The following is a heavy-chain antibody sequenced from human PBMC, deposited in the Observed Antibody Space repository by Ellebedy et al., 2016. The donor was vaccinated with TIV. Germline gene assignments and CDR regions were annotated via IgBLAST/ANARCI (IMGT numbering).Heavy chain of an antibody. CDR2: ISGSGGST. V-gene: IGHV3-23*01. J-gene: IGHJ4*02. CDR1: GFTFSSYA. CDR3: AHALSVDWFAFDY. Sequence: GESLKISXAASGFTFSSYAMSWVRQAPGKGLEWVSAISGSGGSTYYADSVKGRFTISRDNSKNTLYLQMNSLRAEDTAVYYCAHALSVDWFAFDYWGQGTLVTVSS. D-gene: IGHD3-9*01.